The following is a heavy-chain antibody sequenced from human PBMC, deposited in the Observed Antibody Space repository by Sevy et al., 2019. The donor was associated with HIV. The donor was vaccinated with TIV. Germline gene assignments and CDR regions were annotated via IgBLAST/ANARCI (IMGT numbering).Heavy chain of an antibody. CDR1: GFTFSSYA. Sequence: GGSLRLSCAASGFTFSSYAMSWVRQAPGKGLEWVSAISGSGGSTYYANSVKGRFTISRDNSKNTLYLQMNSLRAEDTAVDYGAKLDDDYVWGSYRSWYFDLWGRGTLVTVSS. V-gene: IGHV3-23*01. CDR3: AKLDDDYVWGSYRSWYFDL. CDR2: ISGSGGST. D-gene: IGHD3-16*02. J-gene: IGHJ2*01.